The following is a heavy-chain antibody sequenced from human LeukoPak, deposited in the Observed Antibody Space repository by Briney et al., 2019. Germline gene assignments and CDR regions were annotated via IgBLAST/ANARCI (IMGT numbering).Heavy chain of an antibody. Sequence: SETLSLTCTVSGGSISSGGYYWSWIRQPPGKGLEWIGYIYHSGSTYYNPSLKSRVTISVDRSRNQFSLKLSSVTAADTAMYYCARSRPHSSTWYSDYWGQGTLVTVSS. J-gene: IGHJ4*02. V-gene: IGHV4-30-2*01. CDR2: IYHSGST. CDR1: GGSISSGGYY. D-gene: IGHD6-13*01. CDR3: ARSRPHSSTWYSDY.